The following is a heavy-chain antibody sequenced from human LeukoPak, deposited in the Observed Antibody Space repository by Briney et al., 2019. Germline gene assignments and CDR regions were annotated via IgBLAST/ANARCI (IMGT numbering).Heavy chain of an antibody. CDR2: IMKGGST. Sequence: SETLSLTCAVYCGSFSGYYWSWIRQPPGEGLEWIGEIMKGGSTNYNTSLKGRVPISVDTSKNQFSLKLSSVTAADTAVYFCARGPPTDYYDSSGFYHVFDYWGQGTLGTVSS. CDR1: CGSFSGYY. V-gene: IGHV4-34*01. D-gene: IGHD3-22*01. J-gene: IGHJ4*02. CDR3: ARGPPTDYYDSSGFYHVFDY.